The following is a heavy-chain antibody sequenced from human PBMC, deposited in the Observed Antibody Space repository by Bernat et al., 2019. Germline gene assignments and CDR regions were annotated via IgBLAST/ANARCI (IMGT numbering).Heavy chain of an antibody. Sequence: VQLVESGGGAVQPGRPLRLSCAASGFTFRSYAMHWVRQAPGKGLEWVADIPYDGANKYYADSVKGRFTISRDNSKNTLYLQMNSLRAEDTAVYYCARVWGDYYDDSNNYLPDDYWGQGTLVTVSS. CDR3: ARVWGDYYDDSNNYLPDDY. D-gene: IGHD3-22*01. CDR1: GFTFRSYA. CDR2: IPYDGANK. V-gene: IGHV3-30-3*01. J-gene: IGHJ4*02.